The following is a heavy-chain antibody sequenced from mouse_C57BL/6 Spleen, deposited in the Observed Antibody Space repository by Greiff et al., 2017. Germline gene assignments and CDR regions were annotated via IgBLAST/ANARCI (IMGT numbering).Heavy chain of an antibody. CDR1: GYTFTSYW. Sequence: QVQLKQPGAELVMPGASVKLSCKASGYTFTSYWMHWVKQRPGQGLEWIGEIDPSDSYTNYNQKFKGKSTLTVDKSSSTAYMQLSSLTSEDSAVYYCARSGGYDRAWFAYWGQGTLVTVSA. V-gene: IGHV1-69*01. J-gene: IGHJ3*01. D-gene: IGHD2-2*01. CDR3: ARSGGYDRAWFAY. CDR2: IDPSDSYT.